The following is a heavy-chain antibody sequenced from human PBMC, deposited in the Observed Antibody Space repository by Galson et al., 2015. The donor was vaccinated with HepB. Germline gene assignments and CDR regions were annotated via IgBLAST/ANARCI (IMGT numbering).Heavy chain of an antibody. D-gene: IGHD6-19*01. CDR3: AKGGRSYSSGWTAY. CDR2: ISYDGSNK. V-gene: IGHV3-30*18. Sequence: SLRLSCAASGFTFSSYGMHWVRQAPGKGLEWVAVISYDGSNKYYADSVKGRFTISRDNSKNTLYLQMNSLRAEDTAVYYCAKGGRSYSSGWTAYWGQGTLVTVSS. J-gene: IGHJ4*02. CDR1: GFTFSSYG.